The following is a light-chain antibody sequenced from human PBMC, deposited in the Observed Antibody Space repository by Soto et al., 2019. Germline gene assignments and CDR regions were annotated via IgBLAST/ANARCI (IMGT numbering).Light chain of an antibody. CDR1: SSDVGNFNL. CDR3: CSYGGTSSSVV. Sequence: QSVLTQPASVSGSPGQSITISCTGNSSDVGNFNLASWYQQYPGKVPKLMIYEGNKRPSGVSDRFSGSKSGNTASLTISGLQAEDEADYYCCSYGGTSSSVVFGGGTKVTVL. CDR2: EGN. J-gene: IGLJ2*01. V-gene: IGLV2-23*01.